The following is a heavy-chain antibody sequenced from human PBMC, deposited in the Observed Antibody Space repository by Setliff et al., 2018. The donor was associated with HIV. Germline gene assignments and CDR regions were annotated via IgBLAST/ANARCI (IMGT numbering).Heavy chain of an antibody. D-gene: IGHD1-26*01. J-gene: IGHJ4*02. CDR1: GGCIDRSNYY. CDR2: IHYSGST. Sequence: PSETLSLTCSVSGGCIDRSNYYWGWIRQSPGKGLEWIGNIHYSGSTYYNPSLKSRVTISVDTTTSQVSLQVNSVTAVDTAVYYCARVPHRVVGTTTLLYHFDYWGLGTLVTVS. V-gene: IGHV4-39*07. CDR3: ARVPHRVVGTTTLLYHFDY.